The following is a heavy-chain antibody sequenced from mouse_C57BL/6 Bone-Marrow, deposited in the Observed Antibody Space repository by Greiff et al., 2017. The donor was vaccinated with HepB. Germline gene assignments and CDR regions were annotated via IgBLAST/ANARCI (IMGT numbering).Heavy chain of an antibody. CDR2: ISSKSNNYAT. CDR3: VRNGYGNSYDY. J-gene: IGHJ2*01. D-gene: IGHD2-10*02. CDR1: GFSFNTYA. V-gene: IGHV10-1*01. Sequence: EVHLVESGGGLVQPKGSLKLSCAASGFSFNTYAMNWVRQAPGKGLEWVARISSKSNNYATYYADSVKDRFTISRNDPESMLYLRMNNLKTEDTAMYYWVRNGYGNSYDYWGQGTTLTVSS.